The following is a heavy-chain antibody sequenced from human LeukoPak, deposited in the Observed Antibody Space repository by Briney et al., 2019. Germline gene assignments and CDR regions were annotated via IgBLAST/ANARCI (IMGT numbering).Heavy chain of an antibody. V-gene: IGHV3-7*04. J-gene: IGHJ4*02. CDR1: GFAFSSYW. D-gene: IGHD6-13*01. CDR2: IKQDGSER. CDR3: ARAYSSSFDN. Sequence: GGSLRLSCVASGFAFSSYWMSWVRQAPGKGLEWVANIKQDGSERYYVDSVKGRITISRDNAKDSLYLQMNNLRADDTAVYYCARAYSSSFDNWGQRTLVTVSS.